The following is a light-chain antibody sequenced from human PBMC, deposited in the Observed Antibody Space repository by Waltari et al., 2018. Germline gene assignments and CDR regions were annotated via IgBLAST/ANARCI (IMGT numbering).Light chain of an antibody. CDR2: SNN. J-gene: IGLJ6*01. Sequence: QSVLTQPPSASGTPGQRVTLSCSGSSSHIGSNTVNWYQQLPGTAPKLLIYSNNQRPSGVPDRFSGSKSGTSASLAISGLQSEDEADYYCAAWDDSLNGPVFGSGTKVTVL. CDR3: AAWDDSLNGPV. V-gene: IGLV1-44*01. CDR1: SSHIGSNT.